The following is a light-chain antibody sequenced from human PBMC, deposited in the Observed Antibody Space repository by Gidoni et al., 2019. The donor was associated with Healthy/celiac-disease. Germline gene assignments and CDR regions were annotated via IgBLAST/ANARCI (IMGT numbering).Light chain of an antibody. CDR1: QSVSSSY. CDR2: GAS. J-gene: IGKJ1*01. V-gene: IGKV3-20*01. Sequence: IVLTQSPGTLSLSAEERATLSCRASQSVSSSYLAWYQQKPGQAPRLRIYGASSRATGIPDRFSGSGSGTDFTLTISRLEPEDFAVYYCQQYGSSEWTFGQGTKVEIK. CDR3: QQYGSSEWT.